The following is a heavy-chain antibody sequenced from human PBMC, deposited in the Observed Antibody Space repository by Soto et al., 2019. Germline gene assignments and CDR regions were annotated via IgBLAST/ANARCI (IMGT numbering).Heavy chain of an antibody. CDR3: ARGDGNYGGNSSHIHY. J-gene: IGHJ4*02. V-gene: IGHV4-30-4*01. D-gene: IGHD4-17*01. Sequence: SETLSLTCTVSGGSISSGDYYWSWIRQPPGKGLEWIGYIYYSGSTYYNPSLKSRVTISVDTSKNQFSLKLSSVTAADTAVYYCARGDGNYGGNSSHIHYWGQGTLVTVSS. CDR2: IYYSGST. CDR1: GGSISSGDYY.